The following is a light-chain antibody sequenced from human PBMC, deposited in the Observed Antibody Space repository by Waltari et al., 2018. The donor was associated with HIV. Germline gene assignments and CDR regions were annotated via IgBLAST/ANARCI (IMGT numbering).Light chain of an antibody. CDR2: DTS. J-gene: IGLJ2*01. Sequence: QAVVTQEPSLTVSPRVTVTPPFGSSTGAVSSGPYPFWFQQKPGQAPRTLIYDTSNKHSWTPARFSGSLLGGKAALTLSGAQPEDEAEYYCLLSYSGARHVVFGGGTKLTVL. CDR3: LLSYSGARHVV. CDR1: TGAVSSGPY. V-gene: IGLV7-46*01.